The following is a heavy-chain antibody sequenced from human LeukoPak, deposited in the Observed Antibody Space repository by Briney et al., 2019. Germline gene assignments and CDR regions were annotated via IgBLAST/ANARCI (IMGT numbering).Heavy chain of an antibody. CDR2: IDKKDKGYATAT. D-gene: IGHD1-26*01. CDR3: TSDSGTYNWFDP. J-gene: IGHJ5*02. Sequence: PGGSLRLSCAASGFTFSGSAIHWVRQSSGQGLEWVGQIDKKDKGYATATAYAASVKGRFTISRDDSINTAYLQMKSLKTEDTALYYCTSDSGTYNWFDPWGQGTLVTVSS. V-gene: IGHV3-73*01. CDR1: GFTFSGSA.